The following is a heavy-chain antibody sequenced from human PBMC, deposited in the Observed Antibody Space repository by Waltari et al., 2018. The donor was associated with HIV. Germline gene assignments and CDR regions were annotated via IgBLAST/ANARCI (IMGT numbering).Heavy chain of an antibody. V-gene: IGHV5-51*01. D-gene: IGHD4-17*01. CDR1: GYIFINYW. J-gene: IGHJ4*02. CDR3: ARQSYGDYWSY. CDR2: IYPGDSET. Sequence: EAQLVQSGAEVKKPGESLTISCKGSGYIFINYWSGWVRQMPGKGLEWMGIIYPGDSETRYSPSFQGQVTISADQSISTAYLQWSSLKASDTAMYYCARQSYGDYWSYWGQGTLVTVSS.